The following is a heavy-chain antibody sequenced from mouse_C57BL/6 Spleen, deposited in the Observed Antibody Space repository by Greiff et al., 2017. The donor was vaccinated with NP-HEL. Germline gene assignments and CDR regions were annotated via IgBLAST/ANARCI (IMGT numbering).Heavy chain of an antibody. D-gene: IGHD3-2*02. V-gene: IGHV3-6*01. CDR2: ISYDGSN. Sequence: EVQLQESGPGLVKPSQSLSLTCSVTGYSITSGYYWNWIRQFPGNKLEWMGYISYDGSNNYNPSLKNRISITRDTSKNQFFLKLNSVTTEDTATYYCARDSSGYVPWFADWGQGTLVTVSA. CDR1: GYSITSGYY. J-gene: IGHJ3*01. CDR3: ARDSSGYVPWFAD.